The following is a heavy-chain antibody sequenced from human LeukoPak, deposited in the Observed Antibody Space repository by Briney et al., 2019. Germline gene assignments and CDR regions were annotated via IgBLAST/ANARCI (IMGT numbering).Heavy chain of an antibody. CDR2: ISYDGSNK. V-gene: IGHV3-30*18. Sequence: GRSLRLSRAASGFTFSSYGMHWVRQAPGKGLEWVAVISYDGSNKYYADSVKGRFTISRDNSKNTLYLQMNSLRAEDTAVYYCAKEGGYEPDYWGQGTLVTVSS. CDR1: GFTFSSYG. J-gene: IGHJ4*02. D-gene: IGHD5-12*01. CDR3: AKEGGYEPDY.